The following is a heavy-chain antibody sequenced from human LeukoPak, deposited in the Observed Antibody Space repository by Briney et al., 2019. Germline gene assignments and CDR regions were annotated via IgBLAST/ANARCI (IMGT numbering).Heavy chain of an antibody. V-gene: IGHV1-18*04. CDR2: ISAYNGNT. Sequence: ASVKVSCKASGYTFTSYGISWVRQAPGQGLEWMGWISAYNGNTNYAQKLQGRVTMTTDTSTSTAYMELRSLRSDDTAVYYCASVYAGYGSGSYDQWGQGTLVTVSS. D-gene: IGHD3-10*01. J-gene: IGHJ4*02. CDR1: GYTFTSYG. CDR3: ASVYAGYGSGSYDQ.